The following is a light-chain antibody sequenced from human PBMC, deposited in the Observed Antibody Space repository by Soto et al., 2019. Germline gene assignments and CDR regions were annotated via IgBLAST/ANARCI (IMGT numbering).Light chain of an antibody. Sequence: EIVLTQSPVTLSLSPGERATLSCRASQSVSSSYLAWYQQKPGHAPRLLIYGASNRATGIPDRFSGSGSGTDFTLTISRLEPEDFAVYYCQQYGSSGTFGQGTKVDIK. CDR2: GAS. CDR3: QQYGSSGT. CDR1: QSVSSSY. V-gene: IGKV3-20*01. J-gene: IGKJ1*01.